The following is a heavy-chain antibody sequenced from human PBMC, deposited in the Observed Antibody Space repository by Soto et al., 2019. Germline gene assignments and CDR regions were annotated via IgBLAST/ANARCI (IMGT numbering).Heavy chain of an antibody. D-gene: IGHD3-9*01. CDR1: GGSISSYY. J-gene: IGHJ4*02. CDR2: IYYSGST. CDR3: ATFPYDILTGYPY. Sequence: SETLSLTCTVSGGSISSYYWSWIRQPPGKGLEWIGYIYYSGSTNYNPSLKSRVTISVDTSKNQFSLKLSSVTAADTAVYYCATFPYDILTGYPYWGQGTLVTVSS. V-gene: IGHV4-59*01.